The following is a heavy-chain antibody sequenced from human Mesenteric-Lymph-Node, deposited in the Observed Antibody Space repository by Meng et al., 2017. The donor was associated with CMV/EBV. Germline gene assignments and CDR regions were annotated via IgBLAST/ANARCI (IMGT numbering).Heavy chain of an antibody. J-gene: IGHJ3*02. CDR2: INHSGTT. D-gene: IGHD2-2*01. V-gene: IGHV4-34*01. CDR3: ARDMVPASVGAFDI. CDR1: GGSFSGYY. Sequence: GSLRLSCGVYGGSFSGYYWSWIRQPPGKGLEWIGEINHSGTTNYSPSLKNRVTISADTSKNQFSLKLSSVTAADTAVYYCARDMVPASVGAFDIWGPGTLVTVSS.